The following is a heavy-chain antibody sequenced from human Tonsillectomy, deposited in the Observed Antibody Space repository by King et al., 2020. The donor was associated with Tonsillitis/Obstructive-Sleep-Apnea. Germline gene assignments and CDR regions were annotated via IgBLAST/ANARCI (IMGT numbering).Heavy chain of an antibody. J-gene: IGHJ6*03. CDR2: ISWNSGSI. Sequence: VQLVESGGGLVQPGRSLRLSCAASGFIFDDYAMHWVRQTPGKGLEWVSGISWNSGSIDYADSVKGRFTISRDNAKKSLYLQMNSLRAEDTALYYCAKDNGGRFRKYYYYMDVWGKGTTVTVSS. CDR3: AKDNGGRFRKYYYYMDV. D-gene: IGHD6-19*01. V-gene: IGHV3-9*01. CDR1: GFIFDDYA.